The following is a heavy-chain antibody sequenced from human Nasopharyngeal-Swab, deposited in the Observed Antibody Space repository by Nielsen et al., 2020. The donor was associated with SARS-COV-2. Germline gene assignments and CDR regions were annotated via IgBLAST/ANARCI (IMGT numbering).Heavy chain of an antibody. V-gene: IGHV4-39*01. CDR1: GGSITSSNYY. CDR2: IYYSGYT. CDR3: ASLEDFSYFDY. Sequence: SETLSLTCTVSGGSITSSNYYWGWIRQPPGKGLGWIATIYYSGYTYYNPSVKSRVTISVDTSKNQFSLRLSSVTAADTAVYYCASLEDFSYFDYWGQGTLVTVSS. D-gene: IGHD2-15*01. J-gene: IGHJ4*02.